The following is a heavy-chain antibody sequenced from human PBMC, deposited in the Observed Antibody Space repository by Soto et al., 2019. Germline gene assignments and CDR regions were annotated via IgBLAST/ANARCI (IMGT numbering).Heavy chain of an antibody. CDR3: ARAKSHCGGDCYSDWFDP. J-gene: IGHJ5*02. V-gene: IGHV4-34*01. D-gene: IGHD2-21*02. Sequence: SETLSLTCAVYGGSFSGYYWSWIRQPPGKGLEWIGYIYHSGSTYYNPSLKSRVTISVDRSKNQFPLKLSSVTAADTAVYYCARAKSHCGGDCYSDWFDPWGQGTLVTVSS. CDR1: GGSFSGYY. CDR2: IYHSGST.